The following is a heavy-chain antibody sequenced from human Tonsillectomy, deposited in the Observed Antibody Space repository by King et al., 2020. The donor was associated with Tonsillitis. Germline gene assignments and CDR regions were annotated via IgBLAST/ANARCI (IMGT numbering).Heavy chain of an antibody. J-gene: IGHJ4*02. V-gene: IGHV3-7*03. CDR3: ARDVTFGGKY. Sequence: EVQLVESGGGLVQPGGSLRLSCAVSGLTFSSYWMSWVRQAPGKGLEWVANINQNGGEKYYEDSVKGRFTISRDNAKNSLYLQMNSLRADDTAVYYCARDVTFGGKYWGPGTLVTVSS. CDR1: GLTFSSYW. D-gene: IGHD4-23*01. CDR2: INQNGGEK.